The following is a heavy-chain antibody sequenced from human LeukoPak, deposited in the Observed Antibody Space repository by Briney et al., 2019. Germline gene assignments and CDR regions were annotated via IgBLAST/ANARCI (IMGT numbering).Heavy chain of an antibody. CDR3: ATRGDSAYYYDSSGYYPFDY. J-gene: IGHJ4*02. Sequence: SETLSLTCTVSGGSISSSSYYWGWIRPPPGKGLEWIGSIYYSGSTYYNPSLKSRVTISVDTSKNQFSLKLSSVTAADTAVYYCATRGDSAYYYDSSGYYPFDYWGQGTLVTVSS. V-gene: IGHV4-39*01. CDR1: GGSISSSSYY. CDR2: IYYSGST. D-gene: IGHD3-22*01.